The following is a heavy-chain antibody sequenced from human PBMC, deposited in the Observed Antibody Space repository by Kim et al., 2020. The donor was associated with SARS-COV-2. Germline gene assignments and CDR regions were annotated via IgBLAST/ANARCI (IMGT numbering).Heavy chain of an antibody. D-gene: IGHD6-13*01. Sequence: DTMKGRFTISRDNGKNSLYLKMNSLRAEDTAVYYCAAEIAAANYYYGMDVWGQGTTVTVSS. V-gene: IGHV3-21*01. CDR3: AAEIAAANYYYGMDV. J-gene: IGHJ6*02.